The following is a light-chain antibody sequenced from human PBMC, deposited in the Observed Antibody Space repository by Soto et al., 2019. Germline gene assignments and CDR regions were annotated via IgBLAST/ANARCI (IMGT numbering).Light chain of an antibody. CDR1: QSVKTN. V-gene: IGKV3-15*01. J-gene: IGKJ5*01. Sequence: EIVMTQSPATLSVSPGERATLSCRASQSVKTNLAWYQQKPGQAPRLLIYGASTRATGISARFSGSGSGTEFTLTISGLQSEDFAVYVCQQYNHWSPITFGQGTRLEIK. CDR2: GAS. CDR3: QQYNHWSPIT.